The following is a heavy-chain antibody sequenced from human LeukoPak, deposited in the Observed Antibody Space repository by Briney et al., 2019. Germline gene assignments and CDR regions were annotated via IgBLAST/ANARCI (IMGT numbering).Heavy chain of an antibody. V-gene: IGHV4-61*02. D-gene: IGHD2-21*01. J-gene: IGHJ3*02. CDR1: GGSISSDTCY. CDR2: MYNSGST. Sequence: SSETLSLTCTVSGGSISSDTCYWSWIRQPAGKGLEWIGRMYNSGSTNYNPSLKSRVTISVDTSHNQFSLRLSSVTAADTAVYYCVRERTMVGGADIWGQGTKVTVSS. CDR3: VRERTMVGGADI.